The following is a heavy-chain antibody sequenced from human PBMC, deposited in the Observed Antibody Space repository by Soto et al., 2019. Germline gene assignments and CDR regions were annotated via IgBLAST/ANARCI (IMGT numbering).Heavy chain of an antibody. CDR3: AKDRDGAAAGPTKFYGMDV. V-gene: IGHV3-23*01. CDR1: GFTFSSYA. Sequence: EVKLLESGGGLVQPGGSLRLSCAASGFTFSSYAMSWVRQAPGKGLEWVSVISGSGDSTYYADSVRGRFNISRDNAKNTLYLQMNSLRAEDTAVYYCAKDRDGAAAGPTKFYGMDVWGQGTTVTVSS. CDR2: ISGSGDST. D-gene: IGHD6-13*01. J-gene: IGHJ6*02.